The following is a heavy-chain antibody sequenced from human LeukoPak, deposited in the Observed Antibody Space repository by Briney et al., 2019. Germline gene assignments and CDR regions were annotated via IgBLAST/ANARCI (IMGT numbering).Heavy chain of an antibody. D-gene: IGHD5-24*01. V-gene: IGHV4-39*07. Sequence: PSETLSLTCTVSGGSISSSSYYWGWIRQPPGKGLEWIGSIYYSGSTYYNPSLKSRVTISVDTSKNQFSLKLSSVTAADTAVYYCAPDRRDGYNWGFDYWGQGTLVTVSS. CDR1: GGSISSSSYY. CDR2: IYYSGST. J-gene: IGHJ4*02. CDR3: APDRRDGYNWGFDY.